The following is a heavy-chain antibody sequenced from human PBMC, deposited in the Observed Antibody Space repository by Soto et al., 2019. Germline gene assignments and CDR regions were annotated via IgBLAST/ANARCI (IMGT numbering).Heavy chain of an antibody. CDR2: ISAYNGNT. D-gene: IGHD6-13*01. CDR3: ARAPRSSWYAP. V-gene: IGHV1-18*01. CDR1: GYTFTSYG. J-gene: IGHJ5*02. Sequence: QVQLVQSGAEVKKPGASVKVSCKASGYTFTSYGISWVRQAPGQGLEWMGWISAYNGNTNYAQKLQGRVTMTTDTSTRTANRDLRSLRSDDTAVYYCARAPRSSWYAPWGQGTLVTVSS.